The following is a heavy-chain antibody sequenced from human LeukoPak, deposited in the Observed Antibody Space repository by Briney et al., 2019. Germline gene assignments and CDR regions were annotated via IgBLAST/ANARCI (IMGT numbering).Heavy chain of an antibody. CDR2: IYYSGST. D-gene: IGHD3-10*01. CDR1: GGSISSYY. Sequence: SETLSLTCTVSGGSISSYYWSWIRQPPGKGLEWIGYIYYSGSTNYNPSLKSRVTISVDTSKNQFSLKLSSVTAADTAVYYCARAGPPGNWYFDLWGRGTLVTVSS. CDR3: ARAGPPGNWYFDL. V-gene: IGHV4-59*01. J-gene: IGHJ2*01.